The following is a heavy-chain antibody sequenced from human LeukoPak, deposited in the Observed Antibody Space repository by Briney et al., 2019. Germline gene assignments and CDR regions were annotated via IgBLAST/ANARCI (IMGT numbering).Heavy chain of an antibody. V-gene: IGHV4-4*02. CDR3: ARVDYSGSYYFDY. D-gene: IGHD1-26*01. Sequence: SETLSLTCAVSGGSISSSNWWSWVRQPPGKGLEWIGEIYRSGSTNYNPSLKSRVTISVDKSKNQFSLKLSSVTAADTAVYYCARVDYSGSYYFDYWGQGTLVTVSS. CDR1: GGSISSSNW. CDR2: IYRSGST. J-gene: IGHJ4*02.